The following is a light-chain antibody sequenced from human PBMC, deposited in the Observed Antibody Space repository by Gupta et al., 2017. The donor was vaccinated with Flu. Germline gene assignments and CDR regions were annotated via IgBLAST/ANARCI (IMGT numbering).Light chain of an antibody. CDR1: LRLSNDVGEESY. CDR2: WAS. CDR3: QQYYGIPLT. Sequence: GEMATIDCKPTLRLSNDVGEESYLSWYQQHPGPPPKVLIIWASIGESGVPYRFRGSGSGTDFTLTINNLQAEDVAVYYGQQYYGIPLTFGGGTKVEIK. V-gene: IGKV4-1*01. J-gene: IGKJ4*01.